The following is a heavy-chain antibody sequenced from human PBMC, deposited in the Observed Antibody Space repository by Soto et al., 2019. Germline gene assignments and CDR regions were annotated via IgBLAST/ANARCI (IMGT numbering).Heavy chain of an antibody. J-gene: IGHJ5*02. CDR3: VRVGDPETTGRGFDP. CDR1: GFTFSDHY. D-gene: IGHD1-7*01. V-gene: IGHV3-72*01. Sequence: EVQLVESGGGLVQPGGSLRLSCAGSGFTFSDHYMDWVRQAPGKGLEWVGRSRDKANSYTTEYAASVKGRFIVSRDDSQNSVYLQMRSMKIEDTVVYYCVRVGDPETTGRGFDPWGQGTLVTVSS. CDR2: SRDKANSYTT.